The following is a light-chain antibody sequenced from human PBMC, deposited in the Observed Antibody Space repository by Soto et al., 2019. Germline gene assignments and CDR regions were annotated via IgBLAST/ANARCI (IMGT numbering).Light chain of an antibody. CDR3: SPYTGSSTYVV. Sequence: QSALTQPASVSGSPGQSITISCTGTSSDVGGYNYVSWYQQHPGKAPKLMIYDVSNRPSGLSNRFSGSKSANTASLTISGLQAEDEADYYCSPYTGSSTYVVFGGGTKLTVL. CDR1: SSDVGGYNY. V-gene: IGLV2-14*01. J-gene: IGLJ2*01. CDR2: DVS.